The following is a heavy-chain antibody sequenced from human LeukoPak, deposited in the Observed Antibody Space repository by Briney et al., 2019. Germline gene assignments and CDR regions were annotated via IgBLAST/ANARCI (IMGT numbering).Heavy chain of an antibody. D-gene: IGHD3-10*02. J-gene: IGHJ4*02. CDR2: ISGSGGST. CDR1: GFTFSSYG. V-gene: IGHV3-23*01. CDR3: ARGTMFPYYFDY. Sequence: GGSLRLSCAASGFTFSSYGMNWVRQAPGKGLEWVSGISGSGGSTYYADSVKGRFTISRDNSKNTLYLQMNSLRAEDTAVYYCARGTMFPYYFDYWGQGTLVTVSS.